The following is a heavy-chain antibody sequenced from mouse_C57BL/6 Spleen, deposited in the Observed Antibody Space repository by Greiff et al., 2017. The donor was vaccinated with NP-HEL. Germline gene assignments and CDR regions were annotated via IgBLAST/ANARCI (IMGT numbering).Heavy chain of an antibody. D-gene: IGHD4-1*01. CDR1: GFTFSDYY. Sequence: EVKVVESGGGLVQPGGSLKLSCAASGFTFSDYYMYWVRQTPEKRLEWVAYISNGGGSTYYPDTVKGRFTISRDNAKNTLYLQMSRLKSEDTAMYYCARLGRGYWYFDVWGTGTTVTVSS. J-gene: IGHJ1*03. V-gene: IGHV5-12*01. CDR3: ARLGRGYWYFDV. CDR2: ISNGGGST.